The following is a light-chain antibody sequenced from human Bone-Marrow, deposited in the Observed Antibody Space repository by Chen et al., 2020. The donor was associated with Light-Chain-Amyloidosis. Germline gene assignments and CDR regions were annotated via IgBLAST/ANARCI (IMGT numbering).Light chain of an antibody. J-gene: IGLJ2*01. CDR3: QSYDSSLSGHVV. V-gene: IGLV6-57*02. Sequence: NFMLTQPHSVSESPGKTVTISCTGSSGSIASNYVQWYQQRPGSAPTTVIYEDNQRPSGVPDRFSGSKSGTSASLAITGLQAEDEADYYCQSYDSSLSGHVVFGGGTKLTVL. CDR2: EDN. CDR1: SGSIASNY.